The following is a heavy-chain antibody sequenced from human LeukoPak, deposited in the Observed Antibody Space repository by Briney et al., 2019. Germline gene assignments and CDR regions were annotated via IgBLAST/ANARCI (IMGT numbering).Heavy chain of an antibody. V-gene: IGHV4-59*08. CDR3: ARFSLYNNRTHYLDY. CDR1: GGSVSGYY. CDR2: IHYSGTT. J-gene: IGHJ4*02. D-gene: IGHD2/OR15-2a*01. Sequence: SETLSLTCTVSGGSVSGYYWSWIRQPPGEGLEYIGYIHYSGTTNYSPSLQSRVTISVDASKNQFSLKLSSATAADTAVYYCARFSLYNNRTHYLDYWGQGTLVTVCS.